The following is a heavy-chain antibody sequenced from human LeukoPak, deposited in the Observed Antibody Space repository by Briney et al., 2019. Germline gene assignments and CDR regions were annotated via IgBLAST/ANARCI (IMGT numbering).Heavy chain of an antibody. CDR2: INHSGST. Sequence: SETLSLTCAVYGGSFSGYYWSWIRQPPGKGLEWIGEINHSGSTNYNPSLKSRVTISVDTSKNQFSLKLSSVTAADTAVYYCALSPTGDLDYGGQGTLVTVSS. CDR1: GGSFSGYY. D-gene: IGHD7-27*01. CDR3: ALSPTGDLDY. J-gene: IGHJ4*02. V-gene: IGHV4-34*01.